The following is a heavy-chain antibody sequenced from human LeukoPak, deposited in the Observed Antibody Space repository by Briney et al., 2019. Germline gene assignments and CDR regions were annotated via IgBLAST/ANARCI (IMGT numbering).Heavy chain of an antibody. J-gene: IGHJ4*02. Sequence: GGSLRLSCAASGFSFSSYSMSWVRQAPGKGLEWVSFISRSSSDIYHADSVKGRFTISRDNAKNPLYLQMNSLKAEDTAVYYCARDLPAAVDWGQGTLVTVSS. CDR3: ARDLPAAVD. D-gene: IGHD2-2*01. V-gene: IGHV3-21*01. CDR1: GFSFSSYS. CDR2: ISRSSSDI.